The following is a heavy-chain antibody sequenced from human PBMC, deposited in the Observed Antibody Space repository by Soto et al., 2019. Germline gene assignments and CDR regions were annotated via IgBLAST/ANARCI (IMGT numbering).Heavy chain of an antibody. Sequence: ASVKVSCKASGGTFSSYAISWVRQAPGQGLEWMGGIIPIFGTANYAQKFQGRVTITADESTSTAYMELSSLRSEDTAVYYCARAAVPGELAADWGQGTLVTVS. CDR1: GGTFSSYA. V-gene: IGHV1-69*13. CDR2: IIPIFGTA. CDR3: ARAAVPGELAAD. J-gene: IGHJ4*02. D-gene: IGHD6-6*01.